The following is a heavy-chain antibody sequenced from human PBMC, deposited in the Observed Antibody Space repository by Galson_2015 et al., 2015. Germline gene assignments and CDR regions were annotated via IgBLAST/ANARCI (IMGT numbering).Heavy chain of an antibody. Sequence: SLRLSCAASGFTFSSYSMSWVRQAPGKGPEWISYITSRSSTIYYSDSVKGRFTISRDNAKNSLYLEMKSLRDEDTALYYCARDLGYCSGTSCYSVGAFDIWGQGTLVTVSS. CDR3: ARDLGYCSGTSCYSVGAFDI. CDR1: GFTFSSYS. J-gene: IGHJ4*02. V-gene: IGHV3-48*02. D-gene: IGHD2-15*01. CDR2: ITSRSSTI.